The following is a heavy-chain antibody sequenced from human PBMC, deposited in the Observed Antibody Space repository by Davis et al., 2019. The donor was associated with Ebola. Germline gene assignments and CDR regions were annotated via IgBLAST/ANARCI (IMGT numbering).Heavy chain of an antibody. Sequence: PGGSLRLSCAASGFTFSSYGMHWVRQAPGKGLEWVAFIRYDGSNKYYADSVKGRFTISRDNSKNTLFLQMNSLRAEDTAVYYCARETGSIFDYWGQGTLVTVSS. CDR2: IRYDGSNK. CDR1: GFTFSSYG. CDR3: ARETGSIFDY. D-gene: IGHD3-10*01. J-gene: IGHJ4*02. V-gene: IGHV3-30*02.